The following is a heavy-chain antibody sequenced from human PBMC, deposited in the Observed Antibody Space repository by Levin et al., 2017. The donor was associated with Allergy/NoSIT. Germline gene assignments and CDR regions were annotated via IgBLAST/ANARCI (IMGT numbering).Heavy chain of an antibody. D-gene: IGHD6-19*01. Sequence: GESLKISCAASGFTFSSYGMHWVRQAPGKGLEWVAVISYDGSNKYYADSVKGRFTISRDNSKNTLYLQMNSLRAEDTAVYYCAKDHGGRSSGWRYYYGMDGWGQGTTVTVSS. CDR2: ISYDGSNK. V-gene: IGHV3-30*18. CDR3: AKDHGGRSSGWRYYYGMDG. CDR1: GFTFSSYG. J-gene: IGHJ6*02.